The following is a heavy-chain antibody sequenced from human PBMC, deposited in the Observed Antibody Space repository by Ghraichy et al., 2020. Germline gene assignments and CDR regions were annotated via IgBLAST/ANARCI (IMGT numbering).Heavy chain of an antibody. CDR3: AHSSSWHFGHGY. CDR2: VSGNGGST. V-gene: IGHV3-23*01. J-gene: IGHJ4*02. CDR1: GFTFSSHA. Sequence: GGSLRLSCAASGFTFSSHAMNWVRQAPGKGLEWVSAVSGNGGSTYYADLVKGRFTISRDNSRNTVYLQMDGLRGEDTAVYYCAHSSSWHFGHGYWGQGTLVTVSS. D-gene: IGHD6-13*01.